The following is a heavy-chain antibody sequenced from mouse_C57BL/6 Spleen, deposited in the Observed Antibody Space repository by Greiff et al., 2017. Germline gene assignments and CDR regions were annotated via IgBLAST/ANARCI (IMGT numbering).Heavy chain of an antibody. CDR2: IYPGDGDT. CDR1: GYAFSSSW. CDR3: AGIYGNYLAEFAY. Sequence: QVQLKESGPELVKPGASVKISCKASGYAFSSSWMNWVKQRPGKGLEWIGRIYPGDGDTNYNGKFKGKATLTADKSSSTAYMQLSSLTSEDSAVYFCAGIYGNYLAEFAYWGQGTLVTVAA. V-gene: IGHV1-82*01. J-gene: IGHJ3*01. D-gene: IGHD2-1*01.